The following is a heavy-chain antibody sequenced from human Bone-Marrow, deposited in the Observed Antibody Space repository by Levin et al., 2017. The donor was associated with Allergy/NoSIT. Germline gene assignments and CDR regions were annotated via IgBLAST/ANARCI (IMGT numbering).Heavy chain of an antibody. CDR2: INHSGST. CDR1: GGSFSGYY. Sequence: SETLSLTCAVYGGSFSGYYWSWIRQPPGKGLEWIGEINHSGSTNYNPSLKSRVTISVDTSKNQFSLKLSSVTAADTAVYYCARAALVVVVAARPNWFDPWGQGTLVTVSS. J-gene: IGHJ5*02. D-gene: IGHD2-15*01. CDR3: ARAALVVVVAARPNWFDP. V-gene: IGHV4-34*01.